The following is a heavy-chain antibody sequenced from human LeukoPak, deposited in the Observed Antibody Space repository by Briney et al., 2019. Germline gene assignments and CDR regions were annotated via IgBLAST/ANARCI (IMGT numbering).Heavy chain of an antibody. D-gene: IGHD3-22*01. CDR3: VCQDHYDTLENFDC. CDR1: GFTLNNGD. CDR2: IRSNAYGGTT. V-gene: IGHV3-49*04. J-gene: IGHJ4*02. Sequence: PGGSLRLSCTASGFTLNNGDITWVRQAPGKGLEWLGFIRSNAYGGTTFYAASVQGKFTISRDDSQGIAYLQMNSVSSEDTAVYYCVCQDHYDTLENFDCWGQGTLVTVSS.